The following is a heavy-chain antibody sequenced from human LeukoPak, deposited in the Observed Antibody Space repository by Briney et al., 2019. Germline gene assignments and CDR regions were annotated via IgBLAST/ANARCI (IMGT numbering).Heavy chain of an antibody. CDR2: INPTGGST. V-gene: IGHV1-46*01. CDR1: GYTFTSYY. D-gene: IGHD3-3*01. Sequence: ASVKVSCKASGYTFTSYYMHWVRQAPGQGLEWMGIINPTGGSTSYAQEFQGRVTMTRDTSTSTVYMELSSLRSDDTAVYYCASNGLRFLEWLPLGVDYYYGMDVWGQGTTVTVSS. J-gene: IGHJ6*02. CDR3: ASNGLRFLEWLPLGVDYYYGMDV.